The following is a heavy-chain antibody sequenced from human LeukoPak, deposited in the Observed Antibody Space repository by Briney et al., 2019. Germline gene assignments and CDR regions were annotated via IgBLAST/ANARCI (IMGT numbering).Heavy chain of an antibody. J-gene: IGHJ4*02. CDR1: GFTVSSNY. Sequence: GGSLRLSCAASGFTVSSNYMSWVRQAPGKGLEWVSLIYSGGSTYYADSVKGRFTISRDNSKNTVYLHMNSLRAEDTAVYFCAKDTQRGFDYSNSLEYWGQGTLVTVSS. V-gene: IGHV3-53*01. D-gene: IGHD4-11*01. CDR3: AKDTQRGFDYSNSLEY. CDR2: IYSGGST.